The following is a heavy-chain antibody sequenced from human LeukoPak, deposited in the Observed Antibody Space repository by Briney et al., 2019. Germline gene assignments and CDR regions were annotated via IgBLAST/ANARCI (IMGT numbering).Heavy chain of an antibody. CDR3: AREGLAAAGTNYYYYMDV. D-gene: IGHD6-13*01. CDR1: GYTFTGYY. CDR2: INPNSGGT. J-gene: IGHJ6*03. Sequence: ASVTVSCKASGYTFTGYYMHWVRQAPGQGLEWMGWINPNSGGTNYAQKFQGRVTMTRDTSISTAYMELSWLRSDDTAVYYCAREGLAAAGTNYYYYMDVWGKGTTVTVSS. V-gene: IGHV1-2*02.